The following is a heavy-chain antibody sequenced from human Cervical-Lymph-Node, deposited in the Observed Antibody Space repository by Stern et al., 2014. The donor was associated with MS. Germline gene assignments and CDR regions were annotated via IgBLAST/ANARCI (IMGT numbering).Heavy chain of an antibody. CDR1: DDSISSGSYY. J-gene: IGHJ4*02. CDR2: ISYSGST. CDR3: GRHGFGYQLLSQEDY. V-gene: IGHV4-39*01. Sequence: QVQLQESGPGLVKPSETLSLTCTVSDDSISSGSYYWGWIRQPPGQGLEWIGTISYSGSTYYKPSLKSRVTISVDTSKNQFSLKLSSVTAADTAVYYCGRHGFGYQLLSQEDYWGQGTLVTVSS. D-gene: IGHD2-2*01.